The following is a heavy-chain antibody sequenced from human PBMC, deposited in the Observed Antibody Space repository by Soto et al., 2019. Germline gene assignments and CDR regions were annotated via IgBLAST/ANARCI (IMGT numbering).Heavy chain of an antibody. CDR3: ARVKGYTYGYDPRYYFDY. V-gene: IGHV4-59*01. D-gene: IGHD5-18*01. Sequence: PSXTLSLTCTVSGGSISSYYWSWIRQPPGKGLEWIGYIYYSGSTNYNPSLKSRVTISADTSKSQFSLKLTSMTAADTAVYFCARVKGYTYGYDPRYYFDYWGQGTLVTVSS. J-gene: IGHJ4*02. CDR1: GGSISSYY. CDR2: IYYSGST.